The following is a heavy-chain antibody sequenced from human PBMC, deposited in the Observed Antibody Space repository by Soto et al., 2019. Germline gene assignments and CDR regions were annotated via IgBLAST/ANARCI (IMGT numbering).Heavy chain of an antibody. D-gene: IGHD4-17*01. CDR2: IGATGATT. CDR3: AKVVVAVTGFDN. Sequence: EVQLLESGGGLIQPGGSLRLSCAASRFTFSNYAMSWVRQAPGKGLEWVSSIGATGATTYYADSVKGRFTISRDNSKNTLYLQMNSLRAEDTAVYYCAKVVVAVTGFDNWGHGTLDTVSS. J-gene: IGHJ4*01. V-gene: IGHV3-23*01. CDR1: RFTFSNYA.